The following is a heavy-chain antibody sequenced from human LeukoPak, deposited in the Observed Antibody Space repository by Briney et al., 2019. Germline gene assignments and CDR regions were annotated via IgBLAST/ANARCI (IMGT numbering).Heavy chain of an antibody. D-gene: IGHD6-13*01. J-gene: IGHJ3*02. V-gene: IGHV1-69*05. CDR3: ARVAAAGTRGAFDI. Sequence: GASVKVSCKASGGTFSSYAISWVRQAPGQGLEWMGGIIPIFGTANYAQKFQGRVTITTDESTSTAYMELSSLRSEDTAVYYCARVAAAGTRGAFDIWGQGTMVTVSS. CDR2: IIPIFGTA. CDR1: GGTFSSYA.